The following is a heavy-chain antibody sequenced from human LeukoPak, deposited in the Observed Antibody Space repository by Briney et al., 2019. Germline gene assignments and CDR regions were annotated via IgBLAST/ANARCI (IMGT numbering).Heavy chain of an antibody. CDR2: VHRDGYA. V-gene: IGHV4-4*02. CDR1: GASITYF. CDR3: AREGQVVGRTMSDY. J-gene: IGHJ4*02. D-gene: IGHD1-26*01. Sequence: TSETLSLTCAVSGASITYFWSWVRQPPGKGLEWIGEVHRDGYANYNPSLRSRVTMSVDKSKNQLSLQLTSVTAADTAVYYCAREGQVVGRTMSDYWGQGTLVTVSS.